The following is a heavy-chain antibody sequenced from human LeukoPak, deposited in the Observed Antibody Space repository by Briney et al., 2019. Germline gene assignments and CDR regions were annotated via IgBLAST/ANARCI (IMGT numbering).Heavy chain of an antibody. CDR1: GFTFSSYS. D-gene: IGHD6-19*01. CDR3: ARVPYSSGWSDY. V-gene: IGHV3-21*01. CDR2: ISSSSSYI. J-gene: IGHJ4*02. Sequence: GGSLRLSCAASGFTFSSYSMNWARQAPGKGLEWVSSISSSSSYIYYADSVKGRFTISRDNAKNSLYLQMNSLRAEDTAVYYCARVPYSSGWSDYWGQGTLVTVSS.